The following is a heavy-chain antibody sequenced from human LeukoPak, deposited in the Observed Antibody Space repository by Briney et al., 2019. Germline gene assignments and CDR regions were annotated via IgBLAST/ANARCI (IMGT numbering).Heavy chain of an antibody. CDR2: IYYSGST. J-gene: IGHJ3*02. D-gene: IGHD2-21*02. CDR3: ARDFDPRGDCYAFDI. CDR1: GGSISSYY. Sequence: SETLSLTCTVSGGSISSYYWSWIRQSPGKGLEWIGYIYYSGSTNYNPSLKSRVTISVDTSKNQFSLKLSSVTAADTAVYYCARDFDPRGDCYAFDIWGQGTMVTVSS. V-gene: IGHV4-59*01.